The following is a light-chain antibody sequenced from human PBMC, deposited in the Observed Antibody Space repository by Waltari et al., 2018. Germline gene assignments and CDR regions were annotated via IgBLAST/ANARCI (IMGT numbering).Light chain of an antibody. Sequence: SYDLTQPLSVSVALGQTARITCGGNNIGSKNVHWYQQKPGQAPLLVIYRDTNRPSGVPWRFSGSNLGNTGTLTISRVQDGDEGEYYWQGGDRGTGVFGGGTKLTVL. J-gene: IGLJ3*02. CDR3: QGGDRGTGV. CDR1: NIGSKN. CDR2: RDT. V-gene: IGLV3-9*01.